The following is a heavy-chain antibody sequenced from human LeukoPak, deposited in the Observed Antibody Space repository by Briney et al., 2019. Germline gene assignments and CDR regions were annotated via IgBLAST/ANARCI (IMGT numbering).Heavy chain of an antibody. CDR1: GYTFTSYA. CDR3: ARGTGYSSSWYFDY. Sequence: ASVKVSCKASGYTFTSYAMHWVRQAPGQRLEWMGWINAGNGNTKYSQKFQGRVTMTRDTSTSTVYMELSSLRSEDTAVYYCARGTGYSSSWYFDYWGQGTLVTVSS. V-gene: IGHV1-3*01. D-gene: IGHD6-13*01. CDR2: INAGNGNT. J-gene: IGHJ4*02.